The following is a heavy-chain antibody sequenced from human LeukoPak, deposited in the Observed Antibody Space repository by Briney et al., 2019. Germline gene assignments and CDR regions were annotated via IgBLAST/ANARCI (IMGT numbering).Heavy chain of an antibody. J-gene: IGHJ4*02. Sequence: PSETLSLTCTVSGGSISSYYWSWIRQPPGKGLEWIGYIYYSGSTNYNPSLKSRVTMSVDTSKNQFSLKLSYVTAADTAVYYCASRTGDSSTFDYWGQGTLVTVSS. CDR3: ASRTGDSSTFDY. CDR2: IYYSGST. CDR1: GGSISSYY. V-gene: IGHV4-59*01. D-gene: IGHD6-13*01.